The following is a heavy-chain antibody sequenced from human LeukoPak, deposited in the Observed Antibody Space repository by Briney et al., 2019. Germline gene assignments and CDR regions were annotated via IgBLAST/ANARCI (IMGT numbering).Heavy chain of an antibody. V-gene: IGHV3-48*03. J-gene: IGHJ4*02. D-gene: IGHD3-22*01. CDR2: ISSSGSTI. Sequence: PGGSLRLSCAASGFTFSSYEMSWVRQAPGKGLEWVSYISSSGSTIYYADSVKGRFTISRDNAKNSLYLQMNSLRAEDTAVYYCASLYQYYYDSSGYSDYWGRGTLVTVSS. CDR1: GFTFSSYE. CDR3: ASLYQYYYDSSGYSDY.